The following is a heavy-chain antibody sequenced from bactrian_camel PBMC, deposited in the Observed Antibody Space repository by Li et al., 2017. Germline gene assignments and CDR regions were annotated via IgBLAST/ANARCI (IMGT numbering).Heavy chain of an antibody. V-gene: IGHV3S9*01. D-gene: IGHD1*01. Sequence: HVQLVESGGGSVQAGGSLRLSCAASGYTDSTNCVAWFRQVPGKGLEWVSGIASDGTTYYADSVKGRFTISRDNAKNTVYLQLNSLKSEDMAMYYCGRGFSKGLGPNCQYNFSGRGTQVTVS. J-gene: IGHJ4*01. CDR1: GYTDSTNC. CDR3: GRGFSKGLGPNCQYNF. CDR2: IASDGTT.